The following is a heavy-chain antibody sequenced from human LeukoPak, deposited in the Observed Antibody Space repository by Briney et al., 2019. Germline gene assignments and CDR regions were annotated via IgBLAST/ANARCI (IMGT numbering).Heavy chain of an antibody. D-gene: IGHD3-22*01. Sequence: ASVKVSCKASGYTFANYDINWVRQATGQGLEWMGWMNPNSGNTGYAQKFQGRVTLTRNTSTSTAYMELTSLRSEDTAVYYCARTHCYDSVYINWFDPWGQGTLVTVSS. CDR1: GYTFANYD. CDR2: MNPNSGNT. V-gene: IGHV1-8*03. J-gene: IGHJ5*02. CDR3: ARTHCYDSVYINWFDP.